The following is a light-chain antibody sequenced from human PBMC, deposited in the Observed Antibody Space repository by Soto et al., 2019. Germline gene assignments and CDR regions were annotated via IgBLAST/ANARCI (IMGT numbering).Light chain of an antibody. J-gene: IGKJ4*01. CDR3: QQYDKQPVT. Sequence: DIQMTQSPSSLSASVGDRVTITCQASQDISNFLNWYHQTAGKAPRLLIYDASSLQPGVASRFSGSGSGTDFSLTINSLQPEDIGTFYCQQYDKQPVTFGGGTKVDIK. CDR1: QDISNF. CDR2: DAS. V-gene: IGKV1-33*01.